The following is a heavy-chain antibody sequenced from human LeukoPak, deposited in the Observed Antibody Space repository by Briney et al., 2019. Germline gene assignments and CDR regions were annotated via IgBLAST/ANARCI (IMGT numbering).Heavy chain of an antibody. V-gene: IGHV3-9*01. J-gene: IGHJ4*02. D-gene: IGHD5-18*01. CDR2: ISWNSGSI. CDR1: GFTFDDSA. Sequence: GGSLRLSCAASGFTFDDSAMYWVRQAPGEGLEWVSGISWNSGSIGYADSVKGRFTISRDNAKNSLYLQMNSLRAEDTALYYCAKDSRSFGFSAPIDYWGQGTLVTVSS. CDR3: AKDSRSFGFSAPIDY.